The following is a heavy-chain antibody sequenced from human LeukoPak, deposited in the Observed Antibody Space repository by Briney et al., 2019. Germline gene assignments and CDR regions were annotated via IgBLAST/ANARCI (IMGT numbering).Heavy chain of an antibody. V-gene: IGHV4-59*01. J-gene: IGHJ3*02. Sequence: SETLSLTCTVSGGSISSYYWTWIRQPPGKGLEWIGYVYYSGSTNYNPSLKSRVTISVGTSKNQFSLKLSSVTAADTAVYYCARGLGGYDAFDIWGQGTMVTVSS. CDR2: VYYSGST. CDR3: ARGLGGYDAFDI. CDR1: GGSISSYY. D-gene: IGHD3-16*01.